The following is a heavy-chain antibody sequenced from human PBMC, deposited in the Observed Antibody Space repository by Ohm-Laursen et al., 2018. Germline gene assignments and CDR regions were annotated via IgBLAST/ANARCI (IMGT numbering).Heavy chain of an antibody. CDR1: GYTFNSYG. CDR3: ARGDTYGFDY. J-gene: IGHJ4*02. V-gene: IGHV1-18*01. D-gene: IGHD3-10*01. Sequence: ASVKVSCKASGYTFNSYGVTWVRQAPGQGLEWMGWISAYTGNTNYAQKFQGRVTMTTDTSTSTAYMDVRGLRSDDTAVYYCARGDTYGFDYWGQGTLVTVSS. CDR2: ISAYTGNT.